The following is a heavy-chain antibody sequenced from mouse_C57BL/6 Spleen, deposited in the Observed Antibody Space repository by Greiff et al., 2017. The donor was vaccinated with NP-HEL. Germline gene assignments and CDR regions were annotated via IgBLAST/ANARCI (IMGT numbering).Heavy chain of an antibody. D-gene: IGHD4-1*01. J-gene: IGHJ3*01. Sequence: EVTLVESEGGLVQPGSSMKLSCTASGFTFSDYYMAWVRQVPEKGLEWVANINYDGISTYYLDSLKSRFIISRDNAKNILYLQMSSLKSEDTATYYCARGTHWDGFAYWGQGTLVTVSA. CDR2: INYDGIST. CDR3: ARGTHWDGFAY. CDR1: GFTFSDYY. V-gene: IGHV5-16*01.